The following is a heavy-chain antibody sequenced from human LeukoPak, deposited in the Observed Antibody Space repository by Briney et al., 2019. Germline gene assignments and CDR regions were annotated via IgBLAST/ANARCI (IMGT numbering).Heavy chain of an antibody. CDR2: ISSNGGST. CDR3: ARAGSSGWPYDY. J-gene: IGHJ4*02. D-gene: IGHD6-19*01. V-gene: IGHV3-64*01. CDR1: AFTFTSYT. Sequence: GGSLRLSCAASAFTFTSYTMRWVRQAPGKGLEYVSAISSNGGSTYYANSVKGRFTISRDNSKNTLYLQMGRLRPEDMAVYYCARAGSSGWPYDYWGQGTLVAVSS.